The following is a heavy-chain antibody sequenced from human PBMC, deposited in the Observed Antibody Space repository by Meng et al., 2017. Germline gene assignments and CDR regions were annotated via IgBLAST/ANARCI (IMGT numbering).Heavy chain of an antibody. Sequence: GGSLRLSCAASGFTFSSYSMSWVRQAPGKGLEWVSSISSSSSYIYYADSVKGRFTISRDNAKNSLYLQMNSLRAEDTAVYYCARGQDQYSSGWNAFDIWGQGTMVTVSS. CDR2: ISSSSSYI. D-gene: IGHD6-19*01. J-gene: IGHJ3*02. CDR3: ARGQDQYSSGWNAFDI. V-gene: IGHV3-21*01. CDR1: GFTFSSYS.